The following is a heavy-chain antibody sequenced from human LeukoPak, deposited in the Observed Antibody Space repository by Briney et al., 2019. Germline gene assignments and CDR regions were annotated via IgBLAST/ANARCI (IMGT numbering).Heavy chain of an antibody. J-gene: IGHJ5*02. CDR1: GFTFSDYY. D-gene: IGHD3-22*01. Sequence: PGGSLRLSCAASGFTFSDYYMSWIRQAPGKGLEWVSYISSSSSYTNYADSVKGRFTISRDNAKNSLYLQMNSLRAEDTAVYYCARDSSASGGYYYPQGFDPWGQGTLVTVSS. CDR2: ISSSSSYT. CDR3: ARDSSASGGYYYPQGFDP. V-gene: IGHV3-11*05.